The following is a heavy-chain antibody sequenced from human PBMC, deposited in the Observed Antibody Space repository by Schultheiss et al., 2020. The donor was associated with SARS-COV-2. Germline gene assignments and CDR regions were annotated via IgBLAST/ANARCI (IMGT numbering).Heavy chain of an antibody. D-gene: IGHD2-2*01. CDR2: INPSGGST. CDR3: ARDLAVPAAPLQHPLGY. V-gene: IGHV1-46*01. J-gene: IGHJ4*02. Sequence: ASVKVSCKASGYTFTSYYMHWVRQAPGQGLEWMGIINPSGGSTSYAQKFQGRVTMTRDTSTSTVYMELSSLRSEDTAVYYCARDLAVPAAPLQHPLGYWGQGTLVTVSS. CDR1: GYTFTSYY.